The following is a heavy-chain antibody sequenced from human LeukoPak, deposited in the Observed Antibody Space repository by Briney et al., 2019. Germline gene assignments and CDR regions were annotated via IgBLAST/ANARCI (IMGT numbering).Heavy chain of an antibody. CDR2: ISSNGGST. V-gene: IGHV3-64D*09. J-gene: IGHJ4*02. CDR1: GFTFSSYA. D-gene: IGHD2-15*01. Sequence: GGSLRLSCSASGFTFSSYAMHWVRQAPGKGLEYVSAISSNGGSTYYADSVKGRFTISRDNSKNTLHLQMSSLRAEDTAVYYCVKDNYCSGGSCYSNTFDYWGQGTLVTVSS. CDR3: VKDNYCSGGSCYSNTFDY.